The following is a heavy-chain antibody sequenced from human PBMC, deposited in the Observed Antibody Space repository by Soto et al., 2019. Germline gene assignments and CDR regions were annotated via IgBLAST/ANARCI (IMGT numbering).Heavy chain of an antibody. D-gene: IGHD6-13*01. J-gene: IGHJ4*02. CDR2: ISYDGSNK. CDR3: ARGQQGAGPSVLDY. V-gene: IGHV3-30-3*01. Sequence: GGSLRLSCAASGFTFSSYAMHWVRQAPGKGLEWVAVISYDGSNKYYNPSLKSRVTISVDTSKNQFSLKLSSVTAADTAVYYCARGQQGAGPSVLDYWGQGTLVTVSS. CDR1: GFTFSSYA.